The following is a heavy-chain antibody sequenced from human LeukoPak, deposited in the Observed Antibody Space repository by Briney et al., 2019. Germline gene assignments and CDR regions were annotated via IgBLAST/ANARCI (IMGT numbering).Heavy chain of an antibody. CDR3: AGAEARYYDILTGYWGIDYYGMDV. D-gene: IGHD3-9*01. CDR2: INPNCGGT. Sequence: ASVKVSCKASGYTFTGYYMHWVRQAPGQGLEWMGWINPNCGGTNYAQKFQGWVTMTRDTSISTAYMELSRLRSDDTAVYYCAGAEARYYDILTGYWGIDYYGMDVWGKGTTVTVSS. CDR1: GYTFTGYY. J-gene: IGHJ6*04. V-gene: IGHV1-2*04.